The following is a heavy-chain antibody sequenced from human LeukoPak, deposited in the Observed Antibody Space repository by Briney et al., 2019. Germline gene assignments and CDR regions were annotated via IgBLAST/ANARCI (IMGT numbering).Heavy chain of an antibody. Sequence: GGSLRPSCAASGFTFSSYAMRWVRQAPGKGLEWVSAISGSGGSTYYADSVKGRFTISRDNSKNTAYLQMNSLKTEDTAVYYCTRWGYCSSTSCSDGMDVWGQGTTVTVSS. D-gene: IGHD2-2*01. CDR1: GFTFSSYA. J-gene: IGHJ6*02. CDR3: TRWGYCSSTSCSDGMDV. CDR2: ISGSGGST. V-gene: IGHV3-23*01.